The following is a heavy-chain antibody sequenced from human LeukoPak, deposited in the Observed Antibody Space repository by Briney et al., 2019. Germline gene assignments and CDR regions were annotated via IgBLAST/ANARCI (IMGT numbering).Heavy chain of an antibody. D-gene: IGHD3-3*01. CDR3: AREYDFWSGYKGYNWFDP. Sequence: SQTLSLTCTVSGGSISSGSYYWSWIRQPAGKGVEWIGRIYTSGSTNYNPSLKSRVTISVDTSKNQFSLKLSSVTAADTAVYYCAREYDFWSGYKGYNWFDPWGQGTLVTVSS. V-gene: IGHV4-61*02. CDR1: GGSISSGSYY. CDR2: IYTSGST. J-gene: IGHJ5*02.